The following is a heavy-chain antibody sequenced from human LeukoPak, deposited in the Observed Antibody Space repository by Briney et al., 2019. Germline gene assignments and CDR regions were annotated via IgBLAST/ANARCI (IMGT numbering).Heavy chain of an antibody. V-gene: IGHV3-21*01. CDR2: ISSSSSYI. CDR1: GFTFSSYG. J-gene: IGHJ6*02. Sequence: PGGSLRLSCAASGFTFSSYGMGWVRQAPGKGLEWVSSISSSSSYIYYADSVKGRFTISRDNAKNSLYLQMNSLRAEDTAVYYCARDRGGSGSYYNWEYYYYGMDVWGQGTTVTVSS. D-gene: IGHD3-10*01. CDR3: ARDRGGSGSYYNWEYYYYGMDV.